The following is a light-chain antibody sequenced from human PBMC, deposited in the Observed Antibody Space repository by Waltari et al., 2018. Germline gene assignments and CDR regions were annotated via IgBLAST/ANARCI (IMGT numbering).Light chain of an antibody. CDR1: QGIGTY. J-gene: IGKJ1*01. Sequence: DIQMTQSPSSLSASVGDRVTIACRASQGIGTYLAWYQQKPGKVPKLLIYAASTLQPGVPSRFSGSESGTDFTLTISSLQPADVATYYCQKYNSAPRTFGQGTKVEIK. CDR3: QKYNSAPRT. V-gene: IGKV1-27*01. CDR2: AAS.